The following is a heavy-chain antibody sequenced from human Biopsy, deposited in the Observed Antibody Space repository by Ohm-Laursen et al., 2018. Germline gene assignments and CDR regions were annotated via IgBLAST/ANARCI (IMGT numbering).Heavy chain of an antibody. V-gene: IGHV3-33*08. CDR3: ARDPIVGSKADGMDV. J-gene: IGHJ6*02. CDR2: IWYDGSNK. D-gene: IGHD1-26*01. CDR1: GFTFNNYG. Sequence: SSLRLSCAASGFTFNNYGMHWVRQAPGKGLEWLAVIWYDGSNKYYGDSVQGRFTISRDNSKNTVYLQMNSLRVEDTAVYYCARDPIVGSKADGMDVWGQGTTVTVSS.